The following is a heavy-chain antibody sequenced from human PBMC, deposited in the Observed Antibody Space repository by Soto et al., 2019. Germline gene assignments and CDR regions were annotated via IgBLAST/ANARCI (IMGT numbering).Heavy chain of an antibody. V-gene: IGHV3-33*01. Sequence: QVQLVESGGGVVQPGRSLRLSCAASGFTFSSYGMPWVRQAPGKGLEWVAVIWYDGSNKYYADSVKGRFTISRDNSQNTLYLQMNRLTAEDTAVYYCAREDYGEGEDAFDIWGQGTMVTVSS. CDR3: AREDYGEGEDAFDI. CDR2: IWYDGSNK. D-gene: IGHD4-17*01. J-gene: IGHJ3*02. CDR1: GFTFSSYG.